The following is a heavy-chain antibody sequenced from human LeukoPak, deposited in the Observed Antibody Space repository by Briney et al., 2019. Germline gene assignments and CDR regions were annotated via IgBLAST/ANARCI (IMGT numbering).Heavy chain of an antibody. J-gene: IGHJ4*02. Sequence: GGSLRLSCAASGFIFSSYAMSWVRQAPGEGLEWVSVISDDPTYYADSVKGRFTISRDNSKNTLYLQMNSLRAEDTAVHYCARPGNYYDSSGYYYRFDYWGQGTLVTVSS. CDR2: ISDDPT. CDR1: GFIFSSYA. CDR3: ARPGNYYDSSGYYYRFDY. V-gene: IGHV3-23*01. D-gene: IGHD3-22*01.